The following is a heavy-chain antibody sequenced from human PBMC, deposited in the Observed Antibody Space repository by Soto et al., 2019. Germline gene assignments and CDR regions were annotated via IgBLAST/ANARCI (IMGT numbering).Heavy chain of an antibody. Sequence: QVQLVESGGGVVQPGRSLRLSCAASGFTFSSYGMHWVRQAPGKGLEWVAVISYDGSNKYYADSVKGRFTISRDNSKNTLYLQMNSLRAEDTAVYYCAKEASSAPLDYWGQGTLVTVSS. CDR1: GFTFSSYG. CDR3: AKEASSAPLDY. CDR2: ISYDGSNK. V-gene: IGHV3-30*18. D-gene: IGHD6-6*01. J-gene: IGHJ4*02.